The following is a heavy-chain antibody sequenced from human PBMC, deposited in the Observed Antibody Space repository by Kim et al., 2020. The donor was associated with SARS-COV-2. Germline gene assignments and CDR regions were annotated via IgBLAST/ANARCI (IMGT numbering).Heavy chain of an antibody. D-gene: IGHD6-19*01. J-gene: IGHJ4*02. V-gene: IGHV3-33*06. Sequence: GGSLRLSCAASGFTFSSYGMHWVRQAPGKGLEWVAVIWYDGSNKYYADSVKGRFTISRDNSKNTLYLQMNSLRAEDTAVYYCAKDKKGAVAASYYFDYWGQGTLVTVSS. CDR1: GFTFSSYG. CDR2: IWYDGSNK. CDR3: AKDKKGAVAASYYFDY.